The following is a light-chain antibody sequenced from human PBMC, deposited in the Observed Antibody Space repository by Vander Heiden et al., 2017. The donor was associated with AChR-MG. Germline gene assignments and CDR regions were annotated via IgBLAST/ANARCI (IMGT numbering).Light chain of an antibody. V-gene: IGLV3-21*04. CDR1: NIGSKS. Sequence: QPPSVSEAPGQTARITCGGNNIGSKSVHWYQQKPGQAPVLVIYYDSDRPSGIPERFSGSNSGNTATLTISRVEAGDEADYYCQVWDSSSDHRVFGGGTKLTVL. J-gene: IGLJ3*02. CDR3: QVWDSSSDHRV. CDR2: YDS.